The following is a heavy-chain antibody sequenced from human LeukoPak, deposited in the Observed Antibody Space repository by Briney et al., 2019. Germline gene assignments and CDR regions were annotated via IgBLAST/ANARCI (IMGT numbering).Heavy chain of an antibody. Sequence: SETLSLTCAVSGYSISSGYYWGWIRQPPGKGLEWIGNIYHSGSAYYNPSLKSRVTMSVDTSKNQISLKLSSVTATDTAMYYCVRDIYNSDWTALDYWGQGTLVTVSS. CDR3: VRDIYNSDWTALDY. J-gene: IGHJ4*02. CDR2: IYHSGSA. CDR1: GYSISSGYY. V-gene: IGHV4-38-2*02. D-gene: IGHD6-19*01.